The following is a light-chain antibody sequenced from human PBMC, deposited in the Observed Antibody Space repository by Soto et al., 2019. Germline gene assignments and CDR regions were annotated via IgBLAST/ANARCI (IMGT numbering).Light chain of an antibody. V-gene: IGKV3-11*01. CDR2: DAS. CDR3: QQRSNWPPKLT. CDR1: QSVATY. J-gene: IGKJ4*01. Sequence: EVVLTQSPATLSLSPGERATLSCRASQSVATYLAWYQQKPGQAPRLLIYDASSRATGIPARFSGSWSGTDFTLTISSLEPDDFAVYYCQQRSNWPPKLTFGGGTKVDIK.